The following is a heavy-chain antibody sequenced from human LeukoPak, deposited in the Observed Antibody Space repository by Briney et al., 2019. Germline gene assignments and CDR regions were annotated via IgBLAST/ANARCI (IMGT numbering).Heavy chain of an antibody. J-gene: IGHJ6*02. D-gene: IGHD2-2*02. Sequence: GGSRRRSCAACEFTFSRYWMSWVRPAPGKGLEWVATIKKDGSEIYYVDSVKGRFTISRDNAKHSLYLQMNTLRGDDTAVYYCARRRSGDQTYPRYGMDVWGQGTTVTVSS. CDR3: ARRRSGDQTYPRYGMDV. CDR1: EFTFSRYW. V-gene: IGHV3-7*01. CDR2: IKKDGSEI.